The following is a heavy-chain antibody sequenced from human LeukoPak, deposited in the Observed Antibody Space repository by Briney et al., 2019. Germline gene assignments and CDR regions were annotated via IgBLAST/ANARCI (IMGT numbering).Heavy chain of an antibody. Sequence: GGSLRLSCVASGFTFSTYGMSWVRQAPGKGLEWVSAISGSGGSTYYADSVKGRFTISGDNSKNTLYLQMNSLRAEDTAVYYCARRSSGPLYYYYYYMDVWGKGTTVTVSS. V-gene: IGHV3-23*01. D-gene: IGHD3-22*01. CDR2: ISGSGGST. CDR3: ARRSSGPLYYYYYYMDV. CDR1: GFTFSTYG. J-gene: IGHJ6*03.